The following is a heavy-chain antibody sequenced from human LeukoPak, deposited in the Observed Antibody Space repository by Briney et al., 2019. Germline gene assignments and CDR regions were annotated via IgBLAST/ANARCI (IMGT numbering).Heavy chain of an antibody. D-gene: IGHD3-3*01. CDR1: GFSVINAW. V-gene: IGHV3-15*05. Sequence: GGSLRLSCAASGFSVINAWMSWDRQAPGQGLEWVGRIKSRADGGTTGHAAPVEGRFSISRDDSENTLYLQMNSLQIDDTALYYCLIFPGRWGQGTLVTVSS. J-gene: IGHJ4*02. CDR3: LIFPGR. CDR2: IKSRADGGTT.